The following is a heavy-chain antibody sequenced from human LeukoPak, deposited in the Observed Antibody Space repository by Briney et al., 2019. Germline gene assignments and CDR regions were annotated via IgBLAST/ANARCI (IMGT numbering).Heavy chain of an antibody. J-gene: IGHJ4*02. CDR2: IWYDGSNK. V-gene: IGHV3-33*06. D-gene: IGHD2-15*01. Sequence: GGSLRLSCAASGFTFSSYGMHWVRQAPGKGLEWVAVIWYDGSNKYYADSVKGRFTISRDNSKNTLYLQLNSLRAEDTAVYYCAKGGPLLGAIDYWGQGTLVTVSS. CDR3: AKGGPLLGAIDY. CDR1: GFTFSSYG.